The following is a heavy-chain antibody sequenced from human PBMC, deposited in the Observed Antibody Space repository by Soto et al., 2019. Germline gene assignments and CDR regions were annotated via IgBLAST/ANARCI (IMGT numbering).Heavy chain of an antibody. D-gene: IGHD3-10*01. CDR3: AKEQFGGGFVELLSLYYYDRMDF. V-gene: IGHV3-23*01. J-gene: IGHJ6*02. CDR1: GFTFSSYP. CDR2: ISGSGDST. Sequence: RRSLRISCAASGFTFSSYPITCVRQAPGKGLEWVSTISGSGDSTYYADSVKGRFTISRDNSKNTLYLQMNSLRAEDTAVYYCAKEQFGGGFVELLSLYYYDRMDFWGRGTTVTVSS.